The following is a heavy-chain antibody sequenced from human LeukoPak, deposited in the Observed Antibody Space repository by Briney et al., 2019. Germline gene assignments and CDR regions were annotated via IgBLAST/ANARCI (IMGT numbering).Heavy chain of an antibody. Sequence: SVKVSCKASGGTFSSYAISWVRQAPGQGLEWMGGIIPIFGTANYAQKFQGRVTITADESTSTAYMELSSLRSEDTAVYYCASGSSGWYELYYYYYYMDVWGKGTAVTVSS. CDR3: ASGSSGWYELYYYYYYMDV. V-gene: IGHV1-69*01. J-gene: IGHJ6*03. CDR1: GGTFSSYA. D-gene: IGHD6-19*01. CDR2: IIPIFGTA.